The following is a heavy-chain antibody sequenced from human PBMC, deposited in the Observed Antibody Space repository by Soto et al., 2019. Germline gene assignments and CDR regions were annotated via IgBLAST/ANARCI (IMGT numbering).Heavy chain of an antibody. J-gene: IGHJ6*02. CDR1: GYTFTSYY. D-gene: IGHD2-2*02. V-gene: IGHV1-46*01. CDR2: INPSGGST. Sequence: ASVKVSCKASGYTFTSYYMHWVRQAPGQGLEWMGIINPSGGSTSYAQKFQGRVTMTRDTSTSTVYMELSSLRSEDTAVYYCARDFVVVPAPIHTGDYYYGMDVWGQGTTVTVSS. CDR3: ARDFVVVPAPIHTGDYYYGMDV.